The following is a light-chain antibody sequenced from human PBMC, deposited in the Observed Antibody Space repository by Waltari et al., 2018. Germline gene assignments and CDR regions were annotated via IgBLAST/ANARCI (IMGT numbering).Light chain of an antibody. J-gene: IGKJ1*01. CDR1: QSVSRY. V-gene: IGKV3-20*01. CDR3: QHHVRLPAT. CDR2: AAS. Sequence: EIVLTQSPGTLSLSPGERATLSCRASQSVSRYLAWDQQKPGQAPRLLIYAASTRATGIPDRFSGSGSGTDFSLTISRLEPEDFAVYFCQHHVRLPATFGQGTKVEIK.